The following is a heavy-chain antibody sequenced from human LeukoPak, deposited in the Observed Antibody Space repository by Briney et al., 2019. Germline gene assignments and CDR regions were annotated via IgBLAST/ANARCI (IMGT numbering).Heavy chain of an antibody. Sequence: SQTLSLTCAISGDSVPSNSAAWNWIRQSPSGGLEWLGRTYYRSKWYNEYAVSVKSRITINPDTSKNQFSLHLNSVTPGDTAVYYCARSAGGMIDYWGQGTLVTVSS. CDR2: TYYRSKWYN. CDR3: ARSAGGMIDY. V-gene: IGHV6-1*01. D-gene: IGHD3-16*01. J-gene: IGHJ4*02. CDR1: GDSVPSNSAA.